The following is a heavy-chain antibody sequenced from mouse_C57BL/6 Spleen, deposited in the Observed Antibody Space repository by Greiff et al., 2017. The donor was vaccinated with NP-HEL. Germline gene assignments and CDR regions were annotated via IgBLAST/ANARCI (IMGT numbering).Heavy chain of an antibody. CDR3: ARVYDGYPDY. CDR1: GFTFSSYG. V-gene: IGHV5-6*01. J-gene: IGHJ2*01. D-gene: IGHD2-3*01. Sequence: EVKLVESGGDLVKPGGSLKLSCAASGFTFSSYGMSWVRQTPDKRLEWVATISSGGSYTYYPDSVKGRFTISRDNAKNTLYLQMSSLKSEDTAMYYCARVYDGYPDYWGQGTTLTVSS. CDR2: ISSGGSYT.